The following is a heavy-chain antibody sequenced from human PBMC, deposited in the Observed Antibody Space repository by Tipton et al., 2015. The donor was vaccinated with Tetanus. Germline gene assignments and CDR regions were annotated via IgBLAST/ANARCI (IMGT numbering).Heavy chain of an antibody. Sequence: LRLSCTVSGGSTSSGGYYWSWIRQHPGKGLEWIGYIYYSGSTYYNPSLKSRVTISVDTPKNQSSLKLSSVTAADTAVYYCARDQGYCSSTSCAHGGWRAFDYWGQGTLVTVSS. CDR2: IYYSGST. CDR1: GGSTSSGGYY. J-gene: IGHJ4*02. V-gene: IGHV4-31*03. CDR3: ARDQGYCSSTSCAHGGWRAFDY. D-gene: IGHD2-2*01.